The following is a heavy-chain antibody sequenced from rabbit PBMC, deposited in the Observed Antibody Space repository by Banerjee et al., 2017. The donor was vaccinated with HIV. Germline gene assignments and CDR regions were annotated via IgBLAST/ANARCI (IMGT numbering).Heavy chain of an antibody. Sequence: QEQLVESGGGLVQPEGSLTLTCTASGFSFSSSDYMCWVRQAPGKGLEWIGCIHGGSSGSTYYASWAKGRFTISKTSSTTVTLQLTSLTAADTATYFCARDDADYAGYDYATRLDLWGPGTLVTVS. CDR1: GFSFSSSDY. J-gene: IGHJ6*01. CDR3: ARDDADYAGYDYATRLDL. CDR2: IHGGSSGST. V-gene: IGHV1S45*01. D-gene: IGHD6-1*01.